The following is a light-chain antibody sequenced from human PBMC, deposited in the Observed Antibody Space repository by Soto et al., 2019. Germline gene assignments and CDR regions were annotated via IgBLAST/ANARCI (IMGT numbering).Light chain of an antibody. Sequence: QSALTQPASVSGSPGQSITISCTGTSSDVGGYNYVSWYQQHPGKAPKLIIFEVSNRPSGVSNRFSGSKSGNTASLTISGLQAEDDADYYCGSYTSTRPLDLFGTGTKVTVL. J-gene: IGLJ1*01. CDR1: SSDVGGYNY. CDR2: EVS. CDR3: GSYTSTRPLDL. V-gene: IGLV2-14*01.